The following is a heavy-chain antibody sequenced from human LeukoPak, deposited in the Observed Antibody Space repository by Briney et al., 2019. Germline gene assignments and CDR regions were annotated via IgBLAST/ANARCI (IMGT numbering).Heavy chain of an antibody. D-gene: IGHD6-6*01. J-gene: IGHJ5*02. CDR1: GHSMISDYY. CDR3: AKVTVHGLSIVGCNWFDP. Sequence: SETLSLTCGVSGHSMISDYYWGWIRQPPGKGLEWIGSIYHSGSTHYNPSLKRRVTISVDTSKNQFSVNLRSVAAADTAVYYCAKVTVHGLSIVGCNWFDPWGQGTLVTVSS. CDR2: IYHSGST. V-gene: IGHV4-38-2*01.